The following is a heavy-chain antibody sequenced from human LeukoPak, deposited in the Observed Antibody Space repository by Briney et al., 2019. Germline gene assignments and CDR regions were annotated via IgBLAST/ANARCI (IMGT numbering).Heavy chain of an antibody. CDR2: INHSGST. J-gene: IGHJ4*02. D-gene: IGHD2-2*01. V-gene: IGHV4-34*01. CDR3: ARDGYCSSTSCSFDY. Sequence: PSETLSLTCAVYGGSFSGYYWSWIRQPPGKGLEWIGEINHSGSTNYNPSLKSRVTISVDTSKNQFSLKLSSVTAAGTAVYYCARDGYCSSTSCSFDYWGQGTLVTVSS. CDR1: GGSFSGYY.